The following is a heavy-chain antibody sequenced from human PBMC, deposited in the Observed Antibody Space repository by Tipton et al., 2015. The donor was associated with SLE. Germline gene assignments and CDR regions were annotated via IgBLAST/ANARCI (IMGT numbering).Heavy chain of an antibody. CDR3: ARVYGYCSSTSCSTGAFDI. J-gene: IGHJ3*02. D-gene: IGHD2-2*01. CDR2: INSDGSST. Sequence: SLRLSCAASGFTFSSYWMHWVRQAPGKGLVWVSRINSDGSSTSYADSVKGRFTISRDNAKNTLYLQMNSLRAEDTALYHCARVYGYCSSTSCSTGAFDIWGQGTMVTVSS. CDR1: GFTFSSYW. V-gene: IGHV3-74*01.